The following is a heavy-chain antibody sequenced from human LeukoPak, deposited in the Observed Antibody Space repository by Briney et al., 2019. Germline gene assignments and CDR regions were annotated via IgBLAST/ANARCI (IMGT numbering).Heavy chain of an antibody. CDR3: ARLYSSSSGLRASDY. J-gene: IGHJ4*02. CDR2: IISRGTTT. CDR1: GFTFSSYE. Sequence: GGSLTLASPAFGFTFSSYEMNWARQAQGKGLGWVCYIISRGTTTYYADSVKGRFTISRDDAKNLLYLHMNSLRVEDTSVYYCARLYSSSSGLRASDYWGQGTLVTVSS. D-gene: IGHD6-6*01. V-gene: IGHV3-48*03.